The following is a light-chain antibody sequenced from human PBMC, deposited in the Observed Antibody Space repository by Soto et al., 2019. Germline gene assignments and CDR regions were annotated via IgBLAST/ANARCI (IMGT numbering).Light chain of an antibody. J-gene: IGLJ1*01. CDR3: GTWDSSLSAYV. CDR2: DNN. Sequence: QSVLTQRPSVSAAPGQKVTISCSGSSSNIRNNYVSWYLQVPGTAPKLLIYDNNKRPSGTPDRFSGSKSGTSATLGITGLQTGGEADYYCGTWDSSLSAYVFGTGTKVTVL. V-gene: IGLV1-51*01. CDR1: SSNIRNNY.